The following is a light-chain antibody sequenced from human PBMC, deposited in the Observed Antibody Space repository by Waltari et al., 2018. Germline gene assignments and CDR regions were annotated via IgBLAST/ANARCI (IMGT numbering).Light chain of an antibody. V-gene: IGKV3-20*01. CDR1: QSLSRSR. CDR3: QQYGSSVMYT. J-gene: IGKJ2*01. Sequence: EFVFTQSPGTLSLSPGERATLSCRASQSLSRSRLAWYQQKPGQAPRLLIYAASSRTTGIPDRFSCSGSGRDFSLIISRVEPEDFAVYYCQQYGSSVMYTFGQGTKLEIQ. CDR2: AAS.